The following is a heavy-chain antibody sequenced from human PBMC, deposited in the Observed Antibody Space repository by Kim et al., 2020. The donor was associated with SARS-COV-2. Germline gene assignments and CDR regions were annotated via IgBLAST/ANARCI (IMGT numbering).Heavy chain of an antibody. D-gene: IGHD6-6*01. J-gene: IGHJ6*02. CDR3: ADSSASAYYYGMDV. Sequence: AQKLQGRVTMTTDTSTSTAYMELRSLRSDDTAVYYCADSSASAYYYGMDVWGQGTTVTVSS. V-gene: IGHV1-18*01.